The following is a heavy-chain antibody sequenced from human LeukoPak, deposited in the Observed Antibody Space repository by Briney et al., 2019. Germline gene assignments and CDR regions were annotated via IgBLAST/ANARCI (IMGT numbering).Heavy chain of an antibody. Sequence: GGSLRLSCAVSGFTFSDYAMSWVRQAPGKGLEWVLGISFSGRSTNYADSVRGWFIISRDNSNNTLYLQMNSLRAEDTAVYYCAKDREKAVGTTIFDHWGEGTLVPVSS. CDR3: AKDREKAVGTTIFDH. J-gene: IGHJ4*02. V-gene: IGHV3-23*01. CDR1: GFTFSDYA. CDR2: ISFSGRST. D-gene: IGHD1-26*01.